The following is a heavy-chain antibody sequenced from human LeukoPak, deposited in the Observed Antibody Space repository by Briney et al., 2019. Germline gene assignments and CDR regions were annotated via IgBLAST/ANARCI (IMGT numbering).Heavy chain of an antibody. D-gene: IGHD5-24*01. Sequence: ASVKVSCKASGYNFTDYYLHWVRQAPGQGLEWMGWIDPNTGGPHYAQRFQGRVTMTRDTSISTAYMELTRLTSDDTAVYYCARDEDEMDAFDIWGQGTMVTVSS. CDR2: IDPNTGGP. V-gene: IGHV1-2*02. CDR3: ARDEDEMDAFDI. CDR1: GYNFTDYY. J-gene: IGHJ3*02.